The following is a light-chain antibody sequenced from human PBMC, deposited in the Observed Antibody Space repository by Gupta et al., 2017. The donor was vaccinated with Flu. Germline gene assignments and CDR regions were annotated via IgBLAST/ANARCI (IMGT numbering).Light chain of an antibody. V-gene: IGKV2-29*03. CDR2: EVS. Sequence: IVMTQTPLSLSVTPGQSASISCKSSQSLPYVDGKTYVSWYRQKAGQPPQLLIYEVSNRFSGVPDRFSGSGSGTDFTLKISRVEADDVGVYYCMQAMHLLTFGQGTKVEIK. CDR3: MQAMHLLT. J-gene: IGKJ1*01. CDR1: QSLPYVDGKTY.